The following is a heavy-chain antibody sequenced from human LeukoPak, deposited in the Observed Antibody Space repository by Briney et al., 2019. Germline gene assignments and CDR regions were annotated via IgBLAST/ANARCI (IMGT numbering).Heavy chain of an antibody. CDR2: IWYDGSNK. D-gene: IGHD3-22*01. CDR3: ARDGRHYDSSPYYHPDY. CDR1: GFTFSSYG. J-gene: IGHJ4*02. V-gene: IGHV3-33*01. Sequence: QPGRSLRLSCAASGFTFSSYGMHWVRQAPGKGLEWVAVIWYDGSNKYYADTVKGRFTISRDDSKNTLYLQMNSLRVEDTGVYYCARDGRHYDSSPYYHPDYWGQGTLVTVST.